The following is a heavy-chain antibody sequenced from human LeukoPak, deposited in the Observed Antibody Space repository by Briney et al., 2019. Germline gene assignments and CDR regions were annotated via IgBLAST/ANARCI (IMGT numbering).Heavy chain of an antibody. J-gene: IGHJ5*02. CDR2: ITWDGGST. CDR1: GFTFDDFG. Sequence: GGSLRLSCAASGFTFDDFGMSWVRQAPGKGPEWVSGITWDGGSTGYADSVKGRFTISRDNAKNSLYLQMNSLRAEDTALYHCAKTNSGSGSYHGWFDPWGQGTLVTVSP. CDR3: AKTNSGSGSYHGWFDP. D-gene: IGHD3-10*01. V-gene: IGHV3-20*01.